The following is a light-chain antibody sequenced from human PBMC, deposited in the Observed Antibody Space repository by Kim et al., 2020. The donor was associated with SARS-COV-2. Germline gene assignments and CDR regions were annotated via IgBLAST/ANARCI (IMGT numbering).Light chain of an antibody. CDR2: AAS. J-gene: IGKJ1*01. V-gene: IGKV1-27*01. CDR1: QVISNY. CDR3: QKYSSASWT. Sequence: DIQMTQSPSSLSASVGDRVTITCRASQVISNYLAWYQQKPGKAPKLLIYAASTLHSGVPSRFSGSGSGSGTDFTLTISSLQPEDVATYYCQKYSSASWTFGQGTKVDIK.